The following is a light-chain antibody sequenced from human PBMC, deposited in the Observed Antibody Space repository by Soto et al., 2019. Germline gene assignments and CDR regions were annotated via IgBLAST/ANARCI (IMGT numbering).Light chain of an antibody. J-gene: IGLJ2*01. CDR1: NNDVGAYPY. CDR2: EVT. CDR3: SSFATSGTTVI. Sequence: QSALTQPASVSGSPGQSITISCTGTNNDVGAYPYVSWYQQHPGTAPKLIIYEVTNRPSGIYDRFSGSKSGNTASLTISGLQAEDESDYYCSSFATSGTTVIFGGGTKLTVL. V-gene: IGLV2-14*01.